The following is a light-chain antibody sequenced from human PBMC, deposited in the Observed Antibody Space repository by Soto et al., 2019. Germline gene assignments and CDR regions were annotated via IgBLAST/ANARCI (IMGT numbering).Light chain of an antibody. CDR2: GAS. CDR3: QQYGSSCT. J-gene: IGKJ1*01. CDR1: QSVSSN. Sequence: EIVMTQSPATLSVSPGERATLSCRASQSVSSNLAWYQQKPGQAPRLLIYGASNRATGIPDRFSGSGSGTDFTLTISRLEPEDFAVYYCQQYGSSCTFGQGTKVDI. V-gene: IGKV3-20*01.